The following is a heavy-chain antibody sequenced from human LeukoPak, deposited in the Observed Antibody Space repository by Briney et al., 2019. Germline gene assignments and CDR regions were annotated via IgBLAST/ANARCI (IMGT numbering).Heavy chain of an antibody. Sequence: PSETLSLTCTVSGASISSYYWSWIRQPAGKGLEWIGRVYTSGNTNYNPSLRSRVTVSVDTFKNQFSLKLRSMTAADTAVYYCARVFCGGDCYADYYFDDWGQGTLVTVSS. D-gene: IGHD2-21*02. CDR3: ARVFCGGDCYADYYFDD. V-gene: IGHV4-4*07. CDR2: VYTSGNT. CDR1: GASISSYY. J-gene: IGHJ4*02.